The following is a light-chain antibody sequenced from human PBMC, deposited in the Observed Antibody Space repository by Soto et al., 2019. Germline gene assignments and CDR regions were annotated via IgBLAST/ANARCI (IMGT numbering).Light chain of an antibody. CDR2: EVV. J-gene: IGLJ1*01. CDR3: KSYAGSNTYV. CDR1: RNDIGAYEF. Sequence: QSVLTQPPSASGSPGQSVTISCTGTRNDIGAYEFVSWYQHYPGKAPKLIIYEVVQRPSGVPDRFSGSKSGNTASLPVSGLQAADEADYYCKSYAGSNTYVFGTGTKVTVL. V-gene: IGLV2-8*01.